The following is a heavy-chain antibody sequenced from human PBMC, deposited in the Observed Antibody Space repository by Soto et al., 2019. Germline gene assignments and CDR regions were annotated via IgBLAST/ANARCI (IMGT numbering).Heavy chain of an antibody. CDR3: ARGPYYVFWSGPNHNYAFSI. Sequence: ASVKVSCKASGYTFTSYYMHWVRQAPGQGLEWMGIINPSGGSTSYAQKFQGRVTMTRDTSTSTVYMELSSLRSEDTAVYYCARGPYYVFWSGPNHNYAFSIWGQGTLVPVSS. D-gene: IGHD3-3*01. J-gene: IGHJ3*02. CDR1: GYTFTSYY. CDR2: INPSGGST. V-gene: IGHV1-46*01.